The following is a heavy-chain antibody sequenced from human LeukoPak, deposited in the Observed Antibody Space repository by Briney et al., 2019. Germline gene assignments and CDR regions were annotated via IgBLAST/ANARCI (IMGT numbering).Heavy chain of an antibody. Sequence: PGGSLRLSCAASGFTFSSYGMSWVRQAPGKGLEWVSAISGSGGSTYYADSVKGRFTISRDNSKNTLYQQMNSLRAEDTAVYYCAKGLLGYCSGGSCYSYYYYMDVWGKGTTVTVSS. J-gene: IGHJ6*03. CDR1: GFTFSSYG. D-gene: IGHD2-15*01. CDR2: ISGSGGST. V-gene: IGHV3-23*01. CDR3: AKGLLGYCSGGSCYSYYYYMDV.